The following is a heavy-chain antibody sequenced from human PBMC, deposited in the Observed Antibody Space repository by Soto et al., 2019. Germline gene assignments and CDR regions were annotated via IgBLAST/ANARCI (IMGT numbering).Heavy chain of an antibody. Sequence: GASVKVSCKVSGYTLTELSMHWVRQAPGKGLEWMGGFDPEDGETIYAQKFQGRVTMTEDTSTDTAYMELSSLRSEDTAVHYCATVYSGYDRRGFDPWGQGTLVTVYS. CDR2: FDPEDGET. CDR3: ATVYSGYDRRGFDP. D-gene: IGHD5-12*01. CDR1: GYTLTELS. V-gene: IGHV1-24*01. J-gene: IGHJ5*02.